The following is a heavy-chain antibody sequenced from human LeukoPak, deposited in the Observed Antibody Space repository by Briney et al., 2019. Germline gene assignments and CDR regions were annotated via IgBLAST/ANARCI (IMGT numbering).Heavy chain of an antibody. J-gene: IGHJ4*02. D-gene: IGHD6-6*01. Sequence: GASVKVSCKASGYIFTGYYMHWVRQAPGQGLEWMGWINPNSGGTNYAQKFQGWVTMTRDTSISTAYMELSRLRSDDTAVYYCATSQLYSSSSEFDYWGQGTLVTVSS. V-gene: IGHV1-2*04. CDR2: INPNSGGT. CDR1: GYIFTGYY. CDR3: ATSQLYSSSSEFDY.